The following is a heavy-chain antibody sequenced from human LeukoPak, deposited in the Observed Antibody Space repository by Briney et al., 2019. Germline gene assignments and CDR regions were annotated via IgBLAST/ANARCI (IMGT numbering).Heavy chain of an antibody. J-gene: IGHJ3*02. CDR2: IIPILGIA. Sequence: KVSCKASGGTFSSYAISWVRQAPGQGLEWIGRIIPILGIANYAQKFQGRVTITADKSTSTAYMELSSLRSEDTAVYYCARGLGSSSWNDAFDIWGQGTMVTVSS. D-gene: IGHD6-13*01. CDR3: ARGLGSSSWNDAFDI. V-gene: IGHV1-69*04. CDR1: GGTFSSYA.